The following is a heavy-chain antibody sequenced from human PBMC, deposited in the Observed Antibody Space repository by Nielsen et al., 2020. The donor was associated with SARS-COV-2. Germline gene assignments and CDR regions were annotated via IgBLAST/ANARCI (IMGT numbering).Heavy chain of an antibody. D-gene: IGHD3-16*02. Sequence: GGSLRLSCAASGFTFSSYSMNWVRQAPGKGLEWVSSISSSSSYIYYADSVKGRFTISRDNAKNSLYLQMNSLRAEDTAVYYCARRISMITFGGVIGRPSYGMDVWGQGTTVTVSS. V-gene: IGHV3-21*01. CDR3: ARRISMITFGGVIGRPSYGMDV. J-gene: IGHJ6*02. CDR1: GFTFSSYS. CDR2: ISSSSSYI.